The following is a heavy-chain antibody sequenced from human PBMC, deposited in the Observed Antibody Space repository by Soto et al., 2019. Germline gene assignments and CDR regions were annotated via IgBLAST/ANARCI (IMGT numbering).Heavy chain of an antibody. CDR2: ISYDGSNK. CDR3: AKAQRLGYSYGLYYYYMDV. CDR1: GFTFSSYG. Sequence: GGSLRLSCAASGFTFSSYGMHWVRQAPGKGLEWVAVISYDGSNKYYADSVKGRFTISRDNSKNTLYLQMNSLRAEDTAVYYCAKAQRLGYSYGLYYYYMDVWGKGTSVTVSS. D-gene: IGHD5-18*01. V-gene: IGHV3-30*18. J-gene: IGHJ6*03.